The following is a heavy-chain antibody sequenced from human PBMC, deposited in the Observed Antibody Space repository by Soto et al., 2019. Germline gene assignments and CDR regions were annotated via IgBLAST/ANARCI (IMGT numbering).Heavy chain of an antibody. V-gene: IGHV3-23*01. CDR1: GFTFSSYA. Sequence: GGSLRLSCAASGFTFSSYAMSWVRQAPGKGLEWVSAISGSGGSTYYADSVKGRCTISRDNSNNTLYLQMNILRAEDPAVSYCAKYPGDSQWLADFDYWGQGTLVTVSS. D-gene: IGHD6-19*01. J-gene: IGHJ4*02. CDR2: ISGSGGST. CDR3: AKYPGDSQWLADFDY.